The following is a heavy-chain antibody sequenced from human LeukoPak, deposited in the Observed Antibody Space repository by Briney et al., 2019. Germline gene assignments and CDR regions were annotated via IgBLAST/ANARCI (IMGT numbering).Heavy chain of an antibody. CDR3: ARSGRVDAFDI. J-gene: IGHJ3*02. CDR1: GFTFSSYW. CDR2: ISSSSSYI. Sequence: GGSLRLSCAASGFTFSSYWMSWVRQAPGKGLEWVSSISSSSSYIYYADSVKGRFTISRDNAKNSLYLQMNSLRAEDTAVYYCARSGRVDAFDIWGQGTMVTVSS. V-gene: IGHV3-21*01.